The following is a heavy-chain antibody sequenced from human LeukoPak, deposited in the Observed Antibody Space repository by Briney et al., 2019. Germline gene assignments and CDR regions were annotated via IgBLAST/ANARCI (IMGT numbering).Heavy chain of an antibody. CDR2: ISSSGRTI. Sequence: GGSLRLSCSASTFTFSGYYMSWIRQAPGKGLDWVSYISSSGRTIYYADSVKGRFTISRDNAKNSLYLQMNSLRAEDTAVYYCARDGGGYRFYNWFDPWGQGTLVTVSS. D-gene: IGHD5-12*01. CDR3: ARDGGGYRFYNWFDP. J-gene: IGHJ5*02. V-gene: IGHV3-11*04. CDR1: TFTFSGYY.